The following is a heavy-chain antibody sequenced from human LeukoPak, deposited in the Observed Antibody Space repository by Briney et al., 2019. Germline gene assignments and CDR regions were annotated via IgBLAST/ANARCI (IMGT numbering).Heavy chain of an antibody. CDR2: IRGSGGTT. V-gene: IGHV3-23*01. CDR1: GXTFSSYA. Sequence: PGGSLRLSCAASGXTFSSYAMSWVRQAPGKGLEWVSGIRGSGGTTQYAESVRGRFTISRDNSKNTLYLQMNTLRAEDTAVYYCTKGGWFGESPSDVFDIWGQGTMVTVSS. J-gene: IGHJ3*02. CDR3: TKGGWFGESPSDVFDI. D-gene: IGHD3-10*01.